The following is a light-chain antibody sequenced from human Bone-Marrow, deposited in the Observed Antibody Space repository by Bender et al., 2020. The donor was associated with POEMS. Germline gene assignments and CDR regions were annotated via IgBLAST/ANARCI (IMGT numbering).Light chain of an antibody. V-gene: IGLV2-23*02. J-gene: IGLJ2*01. CDR2: EVS. CDR3: CSYAGTGTFVA. Sequence: QSALTQPASVSGSPGQSITISCTGTSSDIGAYDHVSWCQQHPGKVPKLMIYEVSKRPSEVSTRFSGSKSGNTASLTISGLQAEDEGDYYCCSYAGTGTFVAFGGGTKLTVL. CDR1: SSDIGAYDH.